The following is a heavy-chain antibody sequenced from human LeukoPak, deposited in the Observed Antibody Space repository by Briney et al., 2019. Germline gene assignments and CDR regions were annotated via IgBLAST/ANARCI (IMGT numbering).Heavy chain of an antibody. D-gene: IGHD6-13*01. J-gene: IGHJ5*02. CDR1: GYTFTSYY. CDR3: ARDRVSWLQEGNWFDP. Sequence: WASVKVSCKASGYTFTSYYMHWVRQAPGQGLEWMGIINPSGGSTSYAQKFQGRVTMTRDTSTSTVYMELSSLRSKDTAVYYCARDRVSWLQEGNWFDPWGQGTLVTVSA. V-gene: IGHV1-46*01. CDR2: INPSGGST.